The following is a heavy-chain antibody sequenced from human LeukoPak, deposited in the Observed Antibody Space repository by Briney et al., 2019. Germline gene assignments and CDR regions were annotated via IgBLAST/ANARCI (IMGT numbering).Heavy chain of an antibody. D-gene: IGHD1-26*01. CDR2: ISGSSTAT. V-gene: IGHV3-48*02. J-gene: IGHJ3*02. Sequence: GGSLRLSCAASGLTFSSSNMHWVRQAPGKGLEWVSFISGSSTATQYADSVKGRFTISRDIGRKALYLQMNSLRDEDTAVYYCARGGGRSYSDAFDIWSQGTVVTVSS. CDR3: ARGGGRSYSDAFDI. CDR1: GLTFSSSN.